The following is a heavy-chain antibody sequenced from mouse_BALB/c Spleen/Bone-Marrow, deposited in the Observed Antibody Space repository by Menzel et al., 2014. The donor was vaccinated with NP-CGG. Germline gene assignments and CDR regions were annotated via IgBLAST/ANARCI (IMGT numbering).Heavy chain of an antibody. CDR1: GFDFSRYW. V-gene: IGHV4-1*02. D-gene: IGHD1-1*01. CDR2: INPDSSTI. CDR3: ARLSYYGRFAY. Sequence: EVQLQHSGGGLVQPGGSLKLSCAASGFDFSRYWMSWVRQAPGKGLEWIGEINPDSSTINYTPPLKDKFIISRDNAKNTLYLQMSKVRSEDTALYYCARLSYYGRFAYWGQGTLVTVSA. J-gene: IGHJ3*01.